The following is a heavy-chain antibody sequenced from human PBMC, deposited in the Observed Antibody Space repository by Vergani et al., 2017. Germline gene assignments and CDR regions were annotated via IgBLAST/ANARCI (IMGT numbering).Heavy chain of an antibody. CDR1: GYTFTGYY. J-gene: IGHJ4*02. D-gene: IGHD6-13*01. CDR2: INPNSGGT. V-gene: IGHV1-2*02. CDR3: ARGPPLAAAGRYYFDY. Sequence: QVQLVQSGAEVKKPGASVKVSCKASGYTFTGYYMHWVRQAPGQGLEWMGWINPNSGGTNYAQKVQGRVTMTRDTSISSAYMELSRLRSDDTAVYYCARGPPLAAAGRYYFDYWGQGTLVTVSS.